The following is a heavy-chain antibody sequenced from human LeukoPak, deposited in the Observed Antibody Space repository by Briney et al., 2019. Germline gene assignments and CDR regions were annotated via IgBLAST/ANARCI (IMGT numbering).Heavy chain of an antibody. V-gene: IGHV1-18*01. CDR1: GYTFTSYG. CDR2: ISAYNGNT. D-gene: IGHD6-13*01. CDR3: ARGIAAAPLWLPLGY. J-gene: IGHJ4*02. Sequence: ASVKVSCKASGYTFTSYGISWVRQAPGQGLEWMGWISAYNGNTNYAQKLQGRVTMTTDTSTSTAYMELSRLRSDDTAAYYCARGIAAAPLWLPLGYWGQGTLVTVSS.